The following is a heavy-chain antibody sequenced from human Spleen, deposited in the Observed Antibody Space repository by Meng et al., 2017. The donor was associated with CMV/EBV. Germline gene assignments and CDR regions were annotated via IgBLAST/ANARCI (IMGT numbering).Heavy chain of an antibody. D-gene: IGHD5-18*01. V-gene: IGHV3-74*01. J-gene: IGHJ3*02. Sequence: GGSLRLSCAASGFTFASYGMTWVRQAPGKGLVWVSRIKSDGSNTNYADSVKVRFSISRDNAKNTLYRQVNSLSAEDTAVYYCARDRHSYGPTDAFDIWGQGTMVTVSS. CDR2: IKSDGSNT. CDR3: ARDRHSYGPTDAFDI. CDR1: GFTFASYG.